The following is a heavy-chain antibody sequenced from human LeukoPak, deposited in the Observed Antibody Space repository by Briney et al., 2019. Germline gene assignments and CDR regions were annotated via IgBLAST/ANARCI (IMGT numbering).Heavy chain of an antibody. CDR2: VSYDGTNE. CDR3: AKDWANGDYIDH. V-gene: IGHV3-30*18. Sequence: GGSLRLSCAASGFTFSDYGMHWVRQAPGKGLEWVAVVSYDGTNEKYADPVKGRFTISRDNSKNTLSLQMNSLRADDTAVYYCAKDWANGDYIDHWGQGTLVNVSS. D-gene: IGHD2-8*01. J-gene: IGHJ4*02. CDR1: GFTFSDYG.